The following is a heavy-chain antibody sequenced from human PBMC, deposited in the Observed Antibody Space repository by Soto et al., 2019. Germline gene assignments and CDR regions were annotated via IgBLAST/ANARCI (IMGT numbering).Heavy chain of an antibody. CDR1: GFTFSSYG. CDR3: ARDESMMGLELRSSRTFPPWFDP. Sequence: GGSLRLSCAASGFTFSSYGMHWVRQAPGKGLEWVAVIWYDGSNKYYADSVKGRFTISRDNSKNTLYLQMNSLRAEDTAVYYCARDESMMGLELRSSRTFPPWFDPWGQGTLVTVSS. V-gene: IGHV3-33*01. CDR2: IWYDGSNK. D-gene: IGHD1-7*01. J-gene: IGHJ5*02.